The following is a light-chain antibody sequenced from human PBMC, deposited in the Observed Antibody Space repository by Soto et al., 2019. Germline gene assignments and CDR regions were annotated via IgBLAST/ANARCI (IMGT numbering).Light chain of an antibody. V-gene: IGLV2-14*03. CDR3: TSYTSSSALL. CDR1: SSDVGGYNY. CDR2: GVS. J-gene: IGLJ2*01. Sequence: QSALTQPASVSGSPGQSITISCIGTSSDVGGYNYVSWYQQHPGKAPKLMIYGVSDRPSGVSNRFSVSKSGNTASLTISGLQAEDEAHYYCTSYTSSSALLFGGGTKLTVL.